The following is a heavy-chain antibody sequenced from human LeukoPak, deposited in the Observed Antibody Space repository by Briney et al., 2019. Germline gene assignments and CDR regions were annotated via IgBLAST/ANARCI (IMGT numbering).Heavy chain of an antibody. CDR1: GFTFSSYS. J-gene: IGHJ4*02. CDR3: ARGSSSWDRFDY. D-gene: IGHD6-13*01. CDR2: ISGSGGST. V-gene: IGHV3-23*01. Sequence: GGSLRLSCAASGFTFSSYSMSWVRQAPGKGLEWVSAISGSGGSTYYADSVKGRFTISRDNSKNTLYLQMNSLRAEDTAVYYCARGSSSWDRFDYWGQGTLVTVSS.